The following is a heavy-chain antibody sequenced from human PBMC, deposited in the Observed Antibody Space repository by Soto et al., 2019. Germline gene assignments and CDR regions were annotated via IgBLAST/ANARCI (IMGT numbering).Heavy chain of an antibody. CDR1: GFTFSNAW. J-gene: IGHJ6*02. V-gene: IGHV3-15*07. CDR2: IKSKTDGGTT. D-gene: IGHD5-18*01. CDR3: TTDGGYSYGPSYYYYGMDV. Sequence: GGSLRLSCAASGFTFSNAWMNWVRQAPGKGLEWVGRIKSKTDGGTTDYAAPVKGRFTISRDDSKNTLYLQMNSLKTEDTAVYYCTTDGGYSYGPSYYYYGMDVWGQGTTVTVSS.